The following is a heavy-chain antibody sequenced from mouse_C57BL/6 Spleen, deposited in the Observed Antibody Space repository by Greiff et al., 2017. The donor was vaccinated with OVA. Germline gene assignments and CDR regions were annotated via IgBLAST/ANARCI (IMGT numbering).Heavy chain of an antibody. CDR2: IDPEDGET. J-gene: IGHJ2*01. CDR3: ARAYGSSLYFDY. Sequence: EVKLVESGAELVKPGASVKLSCTASGFNIKDYYMHWVKQRTEQGLEWIGRIDPEDGETKYAPKFQGKATITADTSSNTAYLQLSSLTSEDTAVYYCARAYGSSLYFDYWGQGTTLTVSS. V-gene: IGHV14-2*01. CDR1: GFNIKDYY. D-gene: IGHD1-1*01.